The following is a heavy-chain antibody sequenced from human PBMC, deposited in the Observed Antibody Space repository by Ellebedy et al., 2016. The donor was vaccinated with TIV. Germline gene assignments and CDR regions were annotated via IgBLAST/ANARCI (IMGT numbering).Heavy chain of an antibody. CDR2: IHFSGGT. J-gene: IGHJ2*01. V-gene: IGHV4-59*01. D-gene: IGHD3-3*01. CDR1: GGSINSYF. CDR3: ARVGAGFFGVVPYFDL. Sequence: SETLSLTXTVSGGSINSYFWSWIRQAPGKGLEWIGYIHFSGGTKYNPSLKSRVTISVDTSKNQFSLRLRSMTAADTALYYCARVGAGFFGVVPYFDLWGRGTLVTVSS.